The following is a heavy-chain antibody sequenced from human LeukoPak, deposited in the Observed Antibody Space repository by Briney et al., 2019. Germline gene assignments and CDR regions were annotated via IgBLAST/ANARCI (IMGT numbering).Heavy chain of an antibody. CDR2: VYPGDSDT. J-gene: IGHJ4*02. V-gene: IGHV5-51*01. CDR3: ARTQNVDTAMVRYYFDY. Sequence: GESLQISCKGSGYSFTSYWIGWVRQVPGKGLEWMGIVYPGDSDTRYSPSFQGQVTISADKSISTAYLQWSSLKASDTAMYYCARTQNVDTAMVRYYFDYWGQGTLVTVSS. CDR1: GYSFTSYW. D-gene: IGHD5-18*01.